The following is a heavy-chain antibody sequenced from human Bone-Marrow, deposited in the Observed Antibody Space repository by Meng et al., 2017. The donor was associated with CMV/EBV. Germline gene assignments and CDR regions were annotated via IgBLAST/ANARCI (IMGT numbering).Heavy chain of an antibody. J-gene: IGHJ6*02. D-gene: IGHD5-24*01. CDR1: GFTFRNYE. Sequence: GGSLRLSWAASGFTFRNYEMNWVRQAPGKGLEWVSYINSGNTIYYADSVKGRFTISRDNAKNSLFLQMNSLRAEDTAVYYCARGDAGYYYGMDVWGQGTTVTFAS. CDR3: ARGDAGYYYGMDV. V-gene: IGHV3-48*03. CDR2: INSGNTI.